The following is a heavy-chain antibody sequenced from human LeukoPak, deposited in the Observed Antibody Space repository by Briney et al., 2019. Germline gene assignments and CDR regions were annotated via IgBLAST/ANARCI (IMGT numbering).Heavy chain of an antibody. D-gene: IGHD4-11*01. CDR3: ARVFDYSNYGFDP. CDR1: GFTFSSYG. CDR2: ISSDGSTI. J-gene: IGHJ5*02. V-gene: IGHV3-48*01. Sequence: GGSLRLSCAASGFTFSSYGMSWVRQAPGKGLEWVSFISSDGSTIYSADSVKGRFTISRDNAKNSLYLQMNSLRAEDTAVYYCARVFDYSNYGFDPWGQGTLVTVSS.